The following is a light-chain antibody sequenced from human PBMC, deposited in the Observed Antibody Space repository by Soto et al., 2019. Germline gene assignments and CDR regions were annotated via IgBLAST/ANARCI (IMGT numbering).Light chain of an antibody. J-gene: IGKJ1*01. CDR1: QSVSSSY. V-gene: IGKV3-20*01. Sequence: EIVLTQSPGTLSLSPGERATLSCRASQSVSSSYLAWYQQKPGQAPRLLIYGASSRATGIPDRFSGSGSGTHFTLTISRQEPEDFAVYYCQQYGSSPWTFGQGTKVDIK. CDR2: GAS. CDR3: QQYGSSPWT.